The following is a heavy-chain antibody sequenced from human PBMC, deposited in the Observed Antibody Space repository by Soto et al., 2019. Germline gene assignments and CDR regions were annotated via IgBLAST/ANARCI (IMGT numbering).Heavy chain of an antibody. Sequence: PGGSLRLSCAASGFTFSSYSMNWVRQAPGKGLEWVSSISSSSSYIYYADSVKGRFTISRDNAKNSLYLQMNSLRAEDTAVYYCARILTMVREITDYWGQGTLVTVSS. CDR1: GFTFSSYS. D-gene: IGHD3-10*01. J-gene: IGHJ4*02. CDR2: ISSSSSYI. CDR3: ARILTMVREITDY. V-gene: IGHV3-21*01.